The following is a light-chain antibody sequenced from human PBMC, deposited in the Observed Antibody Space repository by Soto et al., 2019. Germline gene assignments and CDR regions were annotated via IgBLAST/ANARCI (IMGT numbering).Light chain of an antibody. CDR3: CSYAGTYSYV. CDR2: DVS. Sequence: QSALTQPRSVSGSPGQSVTISCTGTISDVGAYNYVSWYQQHPGKAPKFMIYDVSKRPSGVPDRFSGSKSGNTASLTISGLQAEDEADYYCCSYAGTYSYVFGTGTKLTVL. CDR1: ISDVGAYNY. V-gene: IGLV2-11*01. J-gene: IGLJ1*01.